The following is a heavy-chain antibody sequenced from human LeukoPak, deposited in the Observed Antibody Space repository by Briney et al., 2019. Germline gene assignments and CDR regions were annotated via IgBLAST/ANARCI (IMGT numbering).Heavy chain of an antibody. Sequence: SETLSLACTVSGGSISSYYCSWIRQPAGKGLEWIGRSYTTGSTNYNPSLKSRVTVSLDTSKNQFSRKLSSVTAADTAVYYCARNAGSGFQLDYWGQGNLVTVSS. V-gene: IGHV4-4*07. J-gene: IGHJ4*02. CDR3: ARNAGSGFQLDY. CDR2: SYTTGST. CDR1: GGSISSYY.